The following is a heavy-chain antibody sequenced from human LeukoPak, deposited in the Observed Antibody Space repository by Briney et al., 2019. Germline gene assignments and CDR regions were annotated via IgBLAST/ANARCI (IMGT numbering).Heavy chain of an antibody. D-gene: IGHD6-13*01. CDR1: GFTFSDYY. CDR2: ISSGGSTI. CDR3: ARREAAGRCFDY. Sequence: GGSLRLSCAVSGFTFSDYYMSWVRQAPGKGLEWVSYISSGGSTISHADSVKGRFTISRDNAENSLYLQMNSLRAEDTAVYYCARREAAGRCFDYWGQGTLVTVSS. J-gene: IGHJ4*02. V-gene: IGHV3-11*01.